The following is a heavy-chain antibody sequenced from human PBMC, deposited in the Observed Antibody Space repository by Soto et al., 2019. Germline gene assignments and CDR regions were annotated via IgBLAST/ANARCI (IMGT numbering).Heavy chain of an antibody. CDR2: ISYDGSNK. V-gene: IGHV3-30*18. J-gene: IGHJ6*02. D-gene: IGHD2-2*02. CDR1: GFTFSSYG. CDR3: AKDRTPIVVVPAAIGIYYYYGMDV. Sequence: GGSLRLSCAASGFTFSSYGMHWVRQAPGKGLEWVAVISYDGSNKYYADSVKGRFTISRDNSKNTLYLQMNSLRAEDTAVYYCAKDRTPIVVVPAAIGIYYYYGMDVWGQGTTVTVSS.